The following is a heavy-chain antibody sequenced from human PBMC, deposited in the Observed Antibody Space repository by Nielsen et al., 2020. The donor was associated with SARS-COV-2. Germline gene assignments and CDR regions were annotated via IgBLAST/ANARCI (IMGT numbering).Heavy chain of an antibody. V-gene: IGHV3-11*03. Sequence: GESLKISCAASGFTFSDYYMSWIRQAPGKGLEWLSYISSSSTYTNYADSVKGRFTISRDNARNSLYLQMNSLRAEDTAVYYCARSYSSSSGEDYWGQGTLVTVSS. CDR3: ARSYSSSSGEDY. J-gene: IGHJ4*02. CDR2: ISSSSTYT. CDR1: GFTFSDYY. D-gene: IGHD6-6*01.